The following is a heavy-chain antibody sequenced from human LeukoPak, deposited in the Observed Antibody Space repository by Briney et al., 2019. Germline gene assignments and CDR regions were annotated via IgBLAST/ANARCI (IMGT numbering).Heavy chain of an antibody. J-gene: IGHJ4*02. Sequence: GSLRLSCAASGFTFSSYGMHWVRQAPGKGLEWVAVISYDGSNKYYADSVKGRFTISRDNSKNTLYLQMNSLRAEDTAVYYCAKETVVLATIYYFDYWGQGTLVTVSS. V-gene: IGHV3-30*18. CDR2: ISYDGSNK. CDR3: AKETVVLATIYYFDY. CDR1: GFTFSSYG. D-gene: IGHD5-24*01.